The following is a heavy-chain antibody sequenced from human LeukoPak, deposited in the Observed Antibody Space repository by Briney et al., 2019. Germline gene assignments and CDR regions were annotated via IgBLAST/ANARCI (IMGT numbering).Heavy chain of an antibody. J-gene: IGHJ4*02. D-gene: IGHD5-24*01. Sequence: GGCLRLSCAASGFTFRNHGMSWVRQAPGKGLEWVSGIIGTGDSTFYADPVKGRFTISRDNSRNSLYLHMNSLRVDDTAVYYCASLYNDYGDYWGQGALVPVSS. CDR1: GFTFRNHG. CDR3: ASLYNDYGDY. V-gene: IGHV3-23*01. CDR2: IIGTGDST.